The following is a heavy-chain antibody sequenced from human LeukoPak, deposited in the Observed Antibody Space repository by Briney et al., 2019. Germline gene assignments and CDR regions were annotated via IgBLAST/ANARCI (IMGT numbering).Heavy chain of an antibody. CDR2: IYSGGST. D-gene: IGHD3-3*01. V-gene: IGHV3-66*01. Sequence: GGTLRLSCAASGFTVSSNYMSWVRQAPGKGLEWVSVIYSGGSTYYADSVKGRFTISRDNSKNTLYLQMNSLRAEDTAVYYCARAKPYYGFWSGYYNFPNYGMDVWGQGTTVTVSS. CDR1: GFTVSSNY. CDR3: ARAKPYYGFWSGYYNFPNYGMDV. J-gene: IGHJ6*02.